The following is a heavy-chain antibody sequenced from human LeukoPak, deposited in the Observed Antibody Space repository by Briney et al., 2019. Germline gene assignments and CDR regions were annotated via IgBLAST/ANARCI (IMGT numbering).Heavy chain of an antibody. D-gene: IGHD2/OR15-2a*01. Sequence: PGGSLRLSCAASGFTVSGNYMSWVPQAPGKGMEWVSIIYSGGSTYYADSVKGRFTISRDNSKNTLYLQMNSLRAEDTAVYYCARFGNSAYDYWGQGTLVTVSS. CDR1: GFTVSGNY. CDR2: IYSGGST. V-gene: IGHV3-53*01. J-gene: IGHJ4*02. CDR3: ARFGNSAYDY.